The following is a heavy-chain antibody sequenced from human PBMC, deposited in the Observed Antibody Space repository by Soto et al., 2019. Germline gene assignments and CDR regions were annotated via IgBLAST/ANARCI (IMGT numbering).Heavy chain of an antibody. CDR2: ISSSSSHT. V-gene: IGHV3-21*04. D-gene: IGHD3-22*01. J-gene: IGHJ5*02. CDR3: AKDPGGYYYDSSGYYYPWFDP. Sequence: PGGSLRLSCAASRFTFSNYSMNGVRQAPGKGLEWVSSISSSSSHTYYADSVKGRFTISRDNSKNTLYLQMNSLRAEDTAVYYCAKDPGGYYYDSSGYYYPWFDPWGQGTLVTVSS. CDR1: RFTFSNYS.